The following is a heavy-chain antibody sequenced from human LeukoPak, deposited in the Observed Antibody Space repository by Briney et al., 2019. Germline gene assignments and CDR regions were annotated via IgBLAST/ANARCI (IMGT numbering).Heavy chain of an antibody. CDR1: ALTFISYA. CDR2: ISGSGGST. V-gene: IGHV3-23*01. CDR3: AKELGDVDFDY. J-gene: IGHJ4*02. D-gene: IGHD3-3*01. Sequence: GGSLRLSCAASALTFISYAMRWVRQSPGKGLEWVSAISGSGGSTYYAGSVKGRFTISRNNSKNTLYLQMNSLRAEDTAVYYCAKELGDVDFDYWGQGTLVTVAP.